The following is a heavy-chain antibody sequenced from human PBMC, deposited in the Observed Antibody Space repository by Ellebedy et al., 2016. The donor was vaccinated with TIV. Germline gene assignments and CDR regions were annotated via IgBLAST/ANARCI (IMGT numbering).Heavy chain of an antibody. Sequence: SVKVSCXASGGTFSSYAISWVRQAPGQGLEWMGGIIPIFGTANYAQKFQGRVTITADESTSTAYMELSSLRSEDTAVYYCARGRSSMVRGVGWFDPWGQGTLVTVSS. CDR2: IIPIFGTA. CDR3: ARGRSSMVRGVGWFDP. V-gene: IGHV1-69*13. D-gene: IGHD3-10*01. CDR1: GGTFSSYA. J-gene: IGHJ5*02.